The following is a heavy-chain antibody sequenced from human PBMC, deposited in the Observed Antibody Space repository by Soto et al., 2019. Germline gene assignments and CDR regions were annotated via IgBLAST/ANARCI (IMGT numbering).Heavy chain of an antibody. Sequence: QVQLQASGPGLVKPSETLSLTCTVSGGSISSYYSSWVRQPPRKGLEWIGYIYYSGSTNYDPSLKIRVTLSVDTSKNQFSLKLRSVTAADTALYFFARTYRRNFDYCGQGTLVTVSS. J-gene: IGHJ4*02. CDR3: ARTYRRNFDY. CDR1: GGSISSYY. V-gene: IGHV4-59*01. CDR2: IYYSGST. D-gene: IGHD3-16*01.